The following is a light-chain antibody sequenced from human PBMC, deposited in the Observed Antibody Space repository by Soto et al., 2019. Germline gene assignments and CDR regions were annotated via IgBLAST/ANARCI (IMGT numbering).Light chain of an antibody. CDR3: QENNNWPPGRLT. CDR1: QSVSSN. CDR2: GAS. V-gene: IGKV3-15*01. J-gene: IGKJ4*01. Sequence: MTQSPATLSVSPGETATLSCRANQSVSSNLAWYQQKPGQAPRLLIYGASTRATGIPARFGGSGSGTEFTLTISSLQSEDFGVYYCQENNNWPPGRLTFGGGTKVEIK.